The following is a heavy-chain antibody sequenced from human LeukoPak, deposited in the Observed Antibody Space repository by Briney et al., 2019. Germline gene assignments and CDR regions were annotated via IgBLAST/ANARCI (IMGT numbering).Heavy chain of an antibody. D-gene: IGHD3-22*01. V-gene: IGHV4-59*01. CDR1: GGSISNYY. J-gene: IGHJ3*02. CDR3: ARVYYYDSSGYLGAFDI. Sequence: SQTLSLTCTVSGGSISNYYWSWIRQPPEKGLEWIGYIYYTGTTNYNPSLKSRLTLSVDTSKNQFSLKLSSVTAADTAVYYCARVYYYDSSGYLGAFDIWGQGTMVTVSS. CDR2: IYYTGTT.